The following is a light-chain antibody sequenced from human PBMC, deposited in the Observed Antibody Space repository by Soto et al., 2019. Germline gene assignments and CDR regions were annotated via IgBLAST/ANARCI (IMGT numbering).Light chain of an antibody. CDR2: NDN. J-gene: IGLJ1*01. CDR3: GSWDSSLSAYV. CDR1: SSNIGGNS. V-gene: IGLV1-51*01. Sequence: QSVLTQPPSVSAAPGQKVTISCSGSSSNIGGNSVSWYQQLPGTAPKLLIYNDNKRPSGIPARFSGSKSGTSATLGITGFQTGDEADYYCGSWDSSLSAYVFXTGTKLTVL.